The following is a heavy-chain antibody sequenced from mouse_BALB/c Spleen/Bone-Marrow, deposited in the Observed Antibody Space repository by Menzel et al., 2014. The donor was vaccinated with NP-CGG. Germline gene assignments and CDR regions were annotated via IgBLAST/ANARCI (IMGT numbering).Heavy chain of an antibody. V-gene: IGHV5-15*02. CDR1: GFTFSDYG. CDR3: ATIYYGSSYAMDY. Sequence: EVKLQESGGGLVQPGGSRKLSCAASGFTFSDYGMAWVRPAPGKGPEWVAFISNLAYSIYYADTVTGRFTISRENAKNTLYLEMSSLRSEDTAMYYCATIYYGSSYAMDYWGQGTSVTVSS. J-gene: IGHJ4*01. D-gene: IGHD2-1*01. CDR2: ISNLAYSI.